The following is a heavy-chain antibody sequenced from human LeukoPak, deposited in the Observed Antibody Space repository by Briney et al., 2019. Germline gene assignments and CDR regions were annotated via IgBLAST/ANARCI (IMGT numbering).Heavy chain of an antibody. CDR2: IGANGHST. D-gene: IGHD6-13*01. CDR1: GFTFTRYT. CDR3: AKGASSRYGRTSDWFDP. V-gene: IGHV3-23*01. Sequence: GGSLRLSCAASGFTFTRYTMSWVRQAPGKGLEWVSAIGANGHSTYYADSVKGRFTISRDGSKNTLYLQMESLRAEDAAIYYCAKGASSRYGRTSDWFDPWGQGTLVTVSS. J-gene: IGHJ5*02.